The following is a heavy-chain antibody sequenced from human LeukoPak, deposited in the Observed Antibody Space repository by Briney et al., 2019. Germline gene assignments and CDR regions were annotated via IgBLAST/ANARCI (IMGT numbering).Heavy chain of an antibody. CDR2: ILPGDSPT. CDR3: ARLNSGYYY. Sequence: GESLKISCQGSGYSFTSYWIAWVRQPPGKGLEWMGIILPGDSPTSFSPSFQGQVTISDDKSTSTAYLQWSSLKASDTAMYYCARLNSGYYYWGQGTLVTVPS. D-gene: IGHD5-12*01. V-gene: IGHV5-51*01. CDR1: GYSFTSYW. J-gene: IGHJ4*02.